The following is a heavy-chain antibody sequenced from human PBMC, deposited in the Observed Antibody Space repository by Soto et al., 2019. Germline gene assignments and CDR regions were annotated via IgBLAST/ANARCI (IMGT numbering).Heavy chain of an antibody. Sequence: SGPTLVYPTQTLTLTCTFSGFSLSTSGVGVGWIRQPPVKALEWLALIYWDGDKRYRPSLKSRLTITKDTSKNQVVPTMTNMDPVDTATYYCAYPRGHQDSSGYYPTAFDIWGRGTMVTVSS. CDR3: AYPRGHQDSSGYYPTAFDI. D-gene: IGHD3-22*01. J-gene: IGHJ3*02. CDR1: GFSLSTSGVG. CDR2: IYWDGDK. V-gene: IGHV2-5*02.